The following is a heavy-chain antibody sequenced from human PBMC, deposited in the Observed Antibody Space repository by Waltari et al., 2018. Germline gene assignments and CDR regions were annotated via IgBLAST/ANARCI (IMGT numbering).Heavy chain of an antibody. Sequence: QVQLQESGPGLVKPSQTLSLTCTVSGGSISSGGYYWSWIRQPPGKGLEWIGEINHSGSTNYNPSLKSRVTISVDTSKNQFSLKLSSVTAADTAVYYCARVRRWGHSSGWGLFDPWGQGTLVTVSS. CDR1: GGSISSGGYY. V-gene: IGHV4-31*03. CDR3: ARVRRWGHSSGWGLFDP. J-gene: IGHJ5*02. D-gene: IGHD6-19*01. CDR2: INHSGST.